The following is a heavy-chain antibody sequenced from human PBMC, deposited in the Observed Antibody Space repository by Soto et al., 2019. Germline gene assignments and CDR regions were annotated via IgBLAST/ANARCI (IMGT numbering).Heavy chain of an antibody. CDR1: GYTFTSYG. CDR3: XXXXXXXXYXPVDY. V-gene: IGHV1-18*01. D-gene: IGHD3-10*01. J-gene: IGHJ4*01. Sequence: QVQLVQSGAEVKKPGASVKVSCKASGYTFTSYGISWVRQAPGQGLEWMGWISAYNGNTKYAQKLQGRVTMTTDTXXXXXXXXXXXXXXXXXXXXXXXXXXXXXXYXPVDYWGHGTLVTVSS. CDR2: ISAYNGNT.